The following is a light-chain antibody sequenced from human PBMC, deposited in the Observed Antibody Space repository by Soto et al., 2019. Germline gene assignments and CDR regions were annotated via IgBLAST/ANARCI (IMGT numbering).Light chain of an antibody. CDR1: QSVSNR. J-gene: IGKJ1*01. Sequence: EIVLTQSPATLSVSPGERATLSCRASQSVSNRIAWYQQKPGQAPKLLLYGASSRATGIPDRFSGSGSGTDFTLTISRLEPDDFAVYYCQQYITSPPTFGQGTRWIS. CDR3: QQYITSPPT. CDR2: GAS. V-gene: IGKV3-20*01.